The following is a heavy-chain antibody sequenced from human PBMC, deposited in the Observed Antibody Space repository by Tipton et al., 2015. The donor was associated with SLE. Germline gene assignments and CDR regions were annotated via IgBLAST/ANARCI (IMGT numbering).Heavy chain of an antibody. CDR3: ARERYSGSYYTFCDY. CDR1: GFTFDDYG. CDR2: INWNGGST. V-gene: IGHV3-20*04. J-gene: IGHJ4*02. Sequence: GSLRLSCAASGFTFDDYGMSWVRQAPGKGLEWVSGINWNGGSTGYADSVKGRFTISRDNAKNSLYLQMNSLRAEDTALYYCARERYSGSYYTFCDYWGQGTLVTVSS. D-gene: IGHD1-26*01.